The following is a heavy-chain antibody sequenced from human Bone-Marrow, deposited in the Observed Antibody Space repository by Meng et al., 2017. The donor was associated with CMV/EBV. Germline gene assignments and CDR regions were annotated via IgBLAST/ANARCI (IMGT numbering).Heavy chain of an antibody. CDR1: GFTFSSYS. Sequence: GGSLRLSCAASGFTFSSYSMNWVRQAPGKGLERVSSISSSSSYIYYADSVKGRFTISRDNAKNSLYLQMNSLRAEDTAVYYCARAGVRARWIQLWLVAFDIWGQGTMVTVSS. V-gene: IGHV3-21*01. D-gene: IGHD5-18*01. CDR3: ARAGVRARWIQLWLVAFDI. J-gene: IGHJ3*02. CDR2: ISSSSSYI.